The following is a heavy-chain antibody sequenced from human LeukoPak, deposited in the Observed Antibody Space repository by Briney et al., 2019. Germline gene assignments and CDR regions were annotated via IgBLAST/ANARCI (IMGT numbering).Heavy chain of an antibody. Sequence: GGSLRLSCAASGFTFSIYGMHWVRQAPGKGLEWVAVISYDGSNKYYADSVKGRFTISRDNSKSTLYLQMNSLRAEDTAVYYCAKGGADYGEYDYWGQGTLVTVSS. CDR3: AKGGADYGEYDY. CDR2: ISYDGSNK. J-gene: IGHJ4*02. D-gene: IGHD4-17*01. V-gene: IGHV3-30*18. CDR1: GFTFSIYG.